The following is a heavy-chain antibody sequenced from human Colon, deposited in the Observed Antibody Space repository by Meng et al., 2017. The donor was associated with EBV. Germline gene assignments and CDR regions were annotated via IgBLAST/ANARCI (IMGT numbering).Heavy chain of an antibody. V-gene: IGHV3-23*01. J-gene: IGHJ4*02. CDR3: VRDGYNDIPFDY. CDR2: ISGTGGST. Sequence: EVEVLGCGGGLVQLGGSLRLSCAASRFTLSNYAMSWVRQAPGKGLEWISFISGTGGSTYYADSVKGRFTISRDNSKNTLYLQMNSLRAEDTALYYCVRDGYNDIPFDYWGPGTLVTVSS. D-gene: IGHD5-24*01. CDR1: RFTLSNYA.